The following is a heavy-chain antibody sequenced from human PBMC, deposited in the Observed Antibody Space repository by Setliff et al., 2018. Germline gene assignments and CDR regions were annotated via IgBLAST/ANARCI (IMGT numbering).Heavy chain of an antibody. Sequence: SETLSLTCTVSGGSISSSSYYWGWIRQPPGEGLEWIGSIYNSGSTYYNPSLKSRVTISVDTSKNQFSLKLSSVTAADTAVYYCARRATYYIFWSGYYLYWGQGTLVTVSS. CDR3: ARRATYYIFWSGYYLY. J-gene: IGHJ4*02. CDR1: GGSISSSSYY. V-gene: IGHV4-39*07. CDR2: IYNSGST. D-gene: IGHD3-3*01.